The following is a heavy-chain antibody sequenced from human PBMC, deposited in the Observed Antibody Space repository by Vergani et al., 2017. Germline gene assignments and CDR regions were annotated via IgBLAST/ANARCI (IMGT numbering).Heavy chain of an antibody. CDR1: GGTFSSYA. J-gene: IGHJ6*03. Sequence: QVQLVQSGAEVKKPGSSVKVSCKASGGTFSSYAISWVRQAPGQGLERMGGIIPIFGTANYAQKFQGRVTITADESTSTAYMELSSLRSGDTAVYYCARVVTKTPYYYYYYMDVWGKGTTVTVSS. V-gene: IGHV1-69*01. D-gene: IGHD2-21*02. CDR2: IIPIFGTA. CDR3: ARVVTKTPYYYYYYMDV.